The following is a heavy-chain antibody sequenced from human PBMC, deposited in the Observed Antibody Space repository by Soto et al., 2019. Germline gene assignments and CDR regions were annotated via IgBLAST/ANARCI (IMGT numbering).Heavy chain of an antibody. CDR1: GYTFTGYY. V-gene: IGHV1-2*02. CDR3: TRARYCYGGTCFGNLFDP. D-gene: IGHD2-15*01. CDR2: ISPNSGGT. J-gene: IGHJ5*02. Sequence: ASVKVSCKTSGYTFTGYYIHWVRQAPGQGLEWLGWISPNSGGTNYAQRFQGRVTMTRDTSIGTAYMEMSRLTSDDTAVYYCTRARYCYGGTCFGNLFDPWGQGTLVTVLL.